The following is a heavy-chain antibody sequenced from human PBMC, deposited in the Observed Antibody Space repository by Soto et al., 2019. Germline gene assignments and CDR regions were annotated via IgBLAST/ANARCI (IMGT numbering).Heavy chain of an antibody. CDR2: ISYDGSNK. V-gene: IGHV3-30*18. CDR1: GFTFSSYG. D-gene: IGHD3-22*01. J-gene: IGHJ4*02. CDR3: AKDLVGGYHLGFDY. Sequence: QVQLVESGGGVVPPGRSLRLSCAASGFTFSSYGMHWVRQAPGKGLEWVAVISYDGSNKYYADSVKGRFTISRDNSKNTLYLQMNSLRAEDTAVYYCAKDLVGGYHLGFDYWGQGTLVTVSS.